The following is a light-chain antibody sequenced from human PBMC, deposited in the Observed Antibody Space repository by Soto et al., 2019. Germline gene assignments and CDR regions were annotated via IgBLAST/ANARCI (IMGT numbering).Light chain of an antibody. Sequence: EIVLTQSPGTLSLSPGERATLSCRASQSVSSSYLAWYQQKPGQAPRLLIYGASSRATGITDRFSGSGSGTDFTVTISRLEPEDFAVYYCQQYGSSPPYTCGQGTKLEIK. V-gene: IGKV3-20*01. CDR2: GAS. J-gene: IGKJ2*01. CDR1: QSVSSSY. CDR3: QQYGSSPPYT.